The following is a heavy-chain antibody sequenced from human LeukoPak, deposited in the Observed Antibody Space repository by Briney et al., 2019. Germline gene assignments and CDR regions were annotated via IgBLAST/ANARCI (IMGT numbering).Heavy chain of an antibody. CDR2: MSPNSGGT. V-gene: IGHV1-2*02. J-gene: IGHJ2*01. CDR1: GYTFTGNY. D-gene: IGHD3-10*01. CDR3: ARDFGFGESYFDL. Sequence: ASVKVSCKASGYTFTGNYIHWVRQTPGQGLEWMGWMSPNSGGTRYSQKFQGRVTMTRDTSISTAYMEVNSLKSDDTAVYYCARDFGFGESYFDLWGRGTLVTVSS.